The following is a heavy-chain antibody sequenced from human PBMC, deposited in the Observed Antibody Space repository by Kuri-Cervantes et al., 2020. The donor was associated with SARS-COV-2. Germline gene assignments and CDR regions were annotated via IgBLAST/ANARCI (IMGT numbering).Heavy chain of an antibody. CDR3: ARAPTVTLDY. Sequence: GGSLRLSCAASGFTFSSYEMNWVRQAPGKGLERVSYISSSGSTIYYADSVKGRFTISRDNAKNSLYLQMNSLRAEDTAVYYCARAPTVTLDYWGQGTLVTVSS. CDR2: ISSSGSTI. J-gene: IGHJ4*02. CDR1: GFTFSSYE. V-gene: IGHV3-48*03. D-gene: IGHD4-17*01.